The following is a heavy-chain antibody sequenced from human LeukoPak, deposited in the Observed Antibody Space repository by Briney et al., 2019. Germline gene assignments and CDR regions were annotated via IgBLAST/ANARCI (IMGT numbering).Heavy chain of an antibody. D-gene: IGHD3-3*01. CDR3: ATFLGVLRFLVGFDP. CDR2: FDPEDGET. V-gene: IGHV1-24*01. J-gene: IGHJ5*02. CDR1: GYTLTELS. Sequence: GASVKVSCKVSGYTLTELSMHWVRQAPGKGPEWMGGFDPEDGETIYAQKFQGRVTMTEDTSTDTAYMELSSLRSEDTAVYYCATFLGVLRFLVGFDPWGQGTLVTVSS.